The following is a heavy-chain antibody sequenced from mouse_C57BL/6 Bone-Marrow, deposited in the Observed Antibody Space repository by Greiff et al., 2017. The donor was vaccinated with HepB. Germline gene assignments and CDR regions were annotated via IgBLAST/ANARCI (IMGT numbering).Heavy chain of an antibody. D-gene: IGHD1-1*01. CDR3: ARDTTVVAGNFDY. CDR1: GFNIKDYY. V-gene: IGHV14-2*01. CDR2: IDPEDGET. J-gene: IGHJ2*01. Sequence: VQLKESGAELVKPGASVKLSCTASGFNIKDYYMHWVKQRTEQGLEWIGRIDPEDGETKYAPKFQGKATITADTSSNTAYLQLSSLTSEDTAVYYCARDTTVVAGNFDYWGQGTTLTVSS.